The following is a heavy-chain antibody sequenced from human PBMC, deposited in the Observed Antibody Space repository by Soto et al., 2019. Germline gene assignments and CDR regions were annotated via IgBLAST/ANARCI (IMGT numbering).Heavy chain of an antibody. CDR3: ARSEKRITIFGVVIKENWFDP. V-gene: IGHV4-34*01. Sequence: PSETLSLTCAVYGGSFSGYYWSWIRQPPGKGLEWIGEINHSGSTNYNPSLKSRVTISVDTSKNQFSLKLSSVTAADTAVYYCARSEKRITIFGVVIKENWFDPWGQGTLVTVSS. D-gene: IGHD3-3*01. CDR2: INHSGST. CDR1: GGSFSGYY. J-gene: IGHJ5*02.